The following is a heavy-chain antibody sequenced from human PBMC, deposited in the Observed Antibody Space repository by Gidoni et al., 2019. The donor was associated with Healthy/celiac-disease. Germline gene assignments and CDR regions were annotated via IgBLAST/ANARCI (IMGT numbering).Heavy chain of an antibody. D-gene: IGHD5-12*01. CDR1: GFTFSSYA. V-gene: IGHV3-23*01. CDR3: AKIALELRDGYTVMGGYFDY. CDR2: ISGSGGST. J-gene: IGHJ4*02. Sequence: EVQLLESGGGLVQPGGSLRLSCAASGFTFSSYAISWVRQAPGKGLEWVSAISGSGGSTYYADSVKGRFTISRDNSKNTLYLQMNSLRAEDTAVYYCAKIALELRDGYTVMGGYFDYWGQGTLVTVSS.